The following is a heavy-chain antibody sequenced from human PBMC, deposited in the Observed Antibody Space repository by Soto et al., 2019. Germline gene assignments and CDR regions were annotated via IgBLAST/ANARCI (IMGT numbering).Heavy chain of an antibody. Sequence: GGSLRLSCAASGFTFSDFGMHWVRQAPGKGLEWVSIISGSGGSTYYADSVKGRFTISRDNSKDTLYLQVNSLRTEDTAVYFCAKRFCSDGVCSYFDYWGQGALVTLSS. J-gene: IGHJ4*02. CDR1: GFTFSDFG. CDR2: ISGSGGST. D-gene: IGHD2-8*01. V-gene: IGHV3-23*01. CDR3: AKRFCSDGVCSYFDY.